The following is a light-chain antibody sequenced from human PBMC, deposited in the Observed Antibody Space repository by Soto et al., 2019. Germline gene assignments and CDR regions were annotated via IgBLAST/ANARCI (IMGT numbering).Light chain of an antibody. CDR1: QSVSSY. Sequence: EVVLPQSPVTLSLSPWERATLSCRASQSVSSYLAWYQQKPGQAPRLLIYDISNRATGIPARFSGSGSGTDFTLTISSLEPDDFAVYYCQQRNDWQVTFGQGTRLEIK. J-gene: IGKJ5*01. V-gene: IGKV3-11*01. CDR2: DIS. CDR3: QQRNDWQVT.